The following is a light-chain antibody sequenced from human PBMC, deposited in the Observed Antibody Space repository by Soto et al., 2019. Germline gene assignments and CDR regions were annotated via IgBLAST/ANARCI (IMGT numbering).Light chain of an antibody. CDR3: QQYDSSPIT. J-gene: IGKJ4*01. V-gene: IGKV3-20*01. CDR2: GAS. Sequence: EIVLTQSPGTLSLSPGERATLSCRASQSVRSSYLAWHQQKPGQAPRLLIYGASSRATGIPDRFSGSGSGTDFTLTISGLEPADFAVYFCQQYDSSPITFGGGTTVEIK. CDR1: QSVRSSY.